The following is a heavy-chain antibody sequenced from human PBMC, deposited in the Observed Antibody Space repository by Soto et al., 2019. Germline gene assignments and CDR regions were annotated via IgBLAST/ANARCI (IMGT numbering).Heavy chain of an antibody. J-gene: IGHJ4*02. Sequence: QVQLQQWGAGLLKSSETLSLTCAVYGGSFSGYYWSWIRQPPGKGLEWIGEINHSGSTNDNPSLKSRVTISVDTSKNQFSLKLSSVTAADTAVYYCARVRDSSSWYDYWGQGTLVTVSS. CDR2: INHSGST. D-gene: IGHD6-13*01. V-gene: IGHV4-34*01. CDR3: ARVRDSSSWYDY. CDR1: GGSFSGYY.